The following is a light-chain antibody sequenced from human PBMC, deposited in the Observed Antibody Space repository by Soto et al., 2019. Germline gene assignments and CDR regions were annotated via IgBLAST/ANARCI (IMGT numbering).Light chain of an antibody. Sequence: DIQMTQSPSSLSASVGDRVTITCRARQSISSYLHWYPQKPGKAPKLLIYAASSLQSGVPSRFSGSGSGTDFTLTISSLQPEDFATYYCQRSFSTPLTFGGGTKVEIK. CDR3: QRSFSTPLT. J-gene: IGKJ4*01. CDR1: QSISSY. CDR2: AAS. V-gene: IGKV1-39*01.